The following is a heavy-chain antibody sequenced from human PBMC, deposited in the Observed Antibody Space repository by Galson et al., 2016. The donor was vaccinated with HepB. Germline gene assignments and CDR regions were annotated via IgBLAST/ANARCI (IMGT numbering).Heavy chain of an antibody. CDR2: IYYSGSA. V-gene: IGHV4-31*11. CDR1: GGSISTGAYY. Sequence: TLSLTCVVSGGSISTGAYYWSWIRQHPGKGLEWIGYIYYSGSAYYNPSLKSRVIISVDTSKNQFSLKMSSVTAADSAVYYCAREGITVAGTAGGLDLWGQGTLVTVSS. CDR3: AREGITVAGTAGGLDL. D-gene: IGHD6-19*01. J-gene: IGHJ5*02.